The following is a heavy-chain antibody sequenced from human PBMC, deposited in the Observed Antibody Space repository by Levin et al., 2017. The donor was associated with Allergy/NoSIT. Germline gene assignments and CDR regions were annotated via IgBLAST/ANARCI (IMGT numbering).Heavy chain of an antibody. Sequence: GGSLRLSCAASGFTFSDYYMSWIRQAPGKGLEWVSYISSSGTTIYYAGSVKGRFTISRDNAKNSLYLQMNSLRAEDTAVYYCARPPTLEDGDYTNGPTSFYFDYWGQGTLVTVSS. J-gene: IGHJ4*02. CDR2: ISSSGTTI. CDR1: GFTFSDYY. CDR3: ARPPTLEDGDYTNGPTSFYFDY. D-gene: IGHD4-17*01. V-gene: IGHV3-11*01.